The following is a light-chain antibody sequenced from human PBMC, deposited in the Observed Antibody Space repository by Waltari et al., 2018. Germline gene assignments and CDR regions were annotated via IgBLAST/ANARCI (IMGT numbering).Light chain of an antibody. CDR1: QGISTY. J-gene: IGKJ2*01. CDR3: QQSFTTPPT. CDR2: ATS. Sequence: DIQMTQSPSSLSASVGDRVTITCRASQGISTYLNWYHQKPGKAPKLLIYATSSLQSGVPSRFSGSGSGTHFTLTISSLQPEDFATYYCQQSFTTPPTFGQGTKLEI. V-gene: IGKV1-39*01.